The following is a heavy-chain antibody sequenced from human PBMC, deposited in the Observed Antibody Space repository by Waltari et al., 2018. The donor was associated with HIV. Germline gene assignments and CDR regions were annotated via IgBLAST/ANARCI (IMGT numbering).Heavy chain of an antibody. CDR2: IYTSGST. J-gene: IGHJ6*02. CDR3: ARGSYYDFYYGMDV. CDR1: GGSISSGSYY. D-gene: IGHD3-3*01. V-gene: IGHV4-61*02. Sequence: QVQLQESGPGLVKPSQTLSLTCTVSGGSISSGSYYWSWIRQPAGKGLEWIGRIYTSGSTNYNPSLKSRVTISVDTSKNQFSLKLSSVTAADTAVYYCARGSYYDFYYGMDVWGQGTTVTVSS.